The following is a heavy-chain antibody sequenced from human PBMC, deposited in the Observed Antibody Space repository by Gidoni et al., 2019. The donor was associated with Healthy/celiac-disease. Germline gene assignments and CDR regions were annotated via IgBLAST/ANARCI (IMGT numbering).Heavy chain of an antibody. D-gene: IGHD5-18*01. CDR2: IYWNDDK. V-gene: IGHV2-5*01. J-gene: IGHJ4*02. CDR3: AHRYSYGLRSGFDY. CDR1: GFSLSTSGVC. Sequence: QITLKESGPTLVKPTQTLTLTCPFSGFSLSTSGVCVGWIRQPPGKALEWLALIYWNDDKRYSPSLKSRLTITKDTSKNQVVLTMTNMDPVDTATYYCAHRYSYGLRSGFDYWGQGTLVTVSS.